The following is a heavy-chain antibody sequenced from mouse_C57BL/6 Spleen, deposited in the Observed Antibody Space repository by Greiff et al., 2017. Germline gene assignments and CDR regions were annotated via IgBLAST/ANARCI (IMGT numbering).Heavy chain of an antibody. CDR2: IDPSDSYT. CDR1: GYTFTSYW. Sequence: QVQLQQPGAELVMPGASVKLSCKASGYTFTSYWMHWVKQRPGQGLEWIGEIDPSDSYTNYNQKFKGKSTLTVDKSSSTAYMQLSSLTSEDSAVYYCARCGSNYRVYFDYWGQGTTLTGSS. D-gene: IGHD2-5*01. J-gene: IGHJ2*01. V-gene: IGHV1-69*01. CDR3: ARCGSNYRVYFDY.